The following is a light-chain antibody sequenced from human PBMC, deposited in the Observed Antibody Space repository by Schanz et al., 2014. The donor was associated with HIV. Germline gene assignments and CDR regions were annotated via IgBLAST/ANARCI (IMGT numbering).Light chain of an antibody. CDR1: QTITSNF. Sequence: EIVLTQSPGTLSLFPGERAALSCRASQTITSNFLAWYQQRPGQAPRLLIYGASSRATGIPDRFSGSGAGTYFTLTISRLEPEDFGVYYCQHYGSSFGPGTKVDIK. V-gene: IGKV3-20*01. J-gene: IGKJ3*01. CDR3: QHYGSS. CDR2: GAS.